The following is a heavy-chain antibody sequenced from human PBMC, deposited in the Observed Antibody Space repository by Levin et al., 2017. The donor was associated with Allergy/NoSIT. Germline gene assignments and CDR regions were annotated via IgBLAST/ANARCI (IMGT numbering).Heavy chain of an antibody. CDR3: ARVGQGAAPLGYYYGMDV. CDR2: INPSGGST. Sequence: ASVKVSCKASGYTFTSYYIHWVRQAPGQGPEWMGIINPSGGSTHYAQKFQDRVTMTTDTSTSTLYLELSSLRSEDTAVYFCARVGQGAAPLGYYYGMDVWGQGTTVTVSS. CDR1: GYTFTSYY. J-gene: IGHJ6*02. D-gene: IGHD3-16*01. V-gene: IGHV1-46*01.